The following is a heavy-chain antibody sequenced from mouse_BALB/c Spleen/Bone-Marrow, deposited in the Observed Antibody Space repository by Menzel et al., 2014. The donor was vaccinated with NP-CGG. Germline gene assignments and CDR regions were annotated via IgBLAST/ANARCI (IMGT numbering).Heavy chain of an antibody. Sequence: EVKVVESGGGLVQPGGSLILSCAPSGFTFTDYYMSWVRQPPGKALEWLGFIRNKANGYTTEYSASVKGRFTISRDNSQSILYLQMNTLRAEDSATYYCARDDYYAMDYWGQGTSVTVSS. CDR1: GFTFTDYY. CDR3: ARDDYYAMDY. J-gene: IGHJ4*01. V-gene: IGHV7-3*02. CDR2: IRNKANGYTT.